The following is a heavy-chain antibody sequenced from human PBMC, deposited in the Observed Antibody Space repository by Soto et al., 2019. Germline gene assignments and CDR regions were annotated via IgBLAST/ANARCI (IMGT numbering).Heavy chain of an antibody. CDR3: ARVLSRAAAGPYYYGMDV. CDR2: IWYDGSNK. D-gene: IGHD6-13*01. Sequence: PGGSLRLSCAASGFTFSSYGMHWVRQAPGKGLEWVAVIWYDGSNKYYAESVKGRFTISRDNSKNPLDLQTNSLRAEDTAVYSCARVLSRAAAGPYYYGMDVWGQGTTGTVSS. CDR1: GFTFSSYG. V-gene: IGHV3-33*01. J-gene: IGHJ6*02.